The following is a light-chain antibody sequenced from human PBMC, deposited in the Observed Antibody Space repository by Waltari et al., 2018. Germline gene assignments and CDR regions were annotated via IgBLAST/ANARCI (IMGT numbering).Light chain of an antibody. J-gene: IGLJ1*01. CDR3: SSYTSTSTYV. CDR2: DVN. CDR1: SRDLGGYNY. V-gene: IGLV2-14*03. Sequence: QSALTQPASVSGSPGQSITISCTGTSRDLGGYNYVSWYQQHPGKGPKLMIYDVNNRPSGVSNRFSGSKSGNTASLTISGLQAEDEADYYCSSYTSTSTYVFGGGTKVTVL.